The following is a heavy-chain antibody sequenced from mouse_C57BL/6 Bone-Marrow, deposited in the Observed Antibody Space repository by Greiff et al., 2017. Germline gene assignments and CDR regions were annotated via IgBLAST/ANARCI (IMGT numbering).Heavy chain of an antibody. CDR1: GYTFTSYW. D-gene: IGHD1-1*01. V-gene: IGHV1-59*01. CDR3: ARAGVYYGSSLAWFAY. CDR2: IDPSDSYT. J-gene: IGHJ3*01. Sequence: QVQLQQPGAELVRPGTSVKLSCKASGYTFTSYWMHWVKQRPGQGLEWIGVIDPSDSYTNYNQKFKGKATLTVDTYSSTAYMQLSSLTSEDSAVYYCARAGVYYGSSLAWFAYWGQGTLVTVSA.